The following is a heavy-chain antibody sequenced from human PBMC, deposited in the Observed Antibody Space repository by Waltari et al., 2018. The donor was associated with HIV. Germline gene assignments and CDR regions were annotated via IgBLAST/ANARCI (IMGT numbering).Heavy chain of an antibody. D-gene: IGHD3-22*01. CDR1: GLPFRSDW. CDR3: ARVRYAYYDSNDFYRPYYYGLDV. J-gene: IGHJ6*02. Sequence: EVQLVESGGGLVQAGGSLKLSCAASGLPFRSDWMSWVSQAPGRGLERVANIKQDGSERYYVDSVTGRFTISRDNAKNLLYLQMNSLRAEDTAVYYCARVRYAYYDSNDFYRPYYYGLDVWGQGTTVTVSS. V-gene: IGHV3-7*04. CDR2: IKQDGSER.